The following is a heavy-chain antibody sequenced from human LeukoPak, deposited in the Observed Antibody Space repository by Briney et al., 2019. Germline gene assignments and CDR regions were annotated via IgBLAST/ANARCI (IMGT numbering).Heavy chain of an antibody. CDR3: AKERCTNAVCYFGSGMDV. CDR1: GFTFSSYA. Sequence: QSGGSLRLSCAASGFTFSSYAMSWVRQALGKGLEWVAGISGSGGSTYYADSVKGRLTISRDNSKNTLYLQMNSLGAGDTAVYYCAKERCTNAVCYFGSGMDVWGQGTTVTVSS. CDR2: ISGSGGST. J-gene: IGHJ6*02. V-gene: IGHV3-23*01. D-gene: IGHD2-8*01.